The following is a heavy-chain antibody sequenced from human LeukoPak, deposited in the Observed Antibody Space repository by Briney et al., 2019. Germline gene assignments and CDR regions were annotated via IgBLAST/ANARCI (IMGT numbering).Heavy chain of an antibody. J-gene: IGHJ6*03. CDR1: GFMFSNYG. V-gene: IGHV3-30*02. D-gene: IGHD6-13*01. CDR2: IRYDGTDK. CDR3: VKDHLSGYSSMGIYMDV. Sequence: GGSLRLSCAASGFMFSNYGMHWVRQAPGKGPEWVAFIRYDGTDKNYLDSVKGRFTISRDNSQNTLYLQMNSLRAEDTGVYYCVKDHLSGYSSMGIYMDVWGKGTTVTVSS.